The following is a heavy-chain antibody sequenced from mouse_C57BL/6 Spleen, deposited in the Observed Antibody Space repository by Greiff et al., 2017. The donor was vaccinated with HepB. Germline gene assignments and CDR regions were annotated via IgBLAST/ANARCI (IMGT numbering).Heavy chain of an antibody. J-gene: IGHJ1*03. CDR1: GFTFSDYY. V-gene: IGHV5-16*01. D-gene: IGHD2-5*01. Sequence: EVQRVESEGGLVQPGSSMKLSCTASGFTFSDYYMAWVRQVPEKGLEWVANINYDGSSTYYLDSLKSRFIISRDNAKNILYLQMSSLKSEDTATYYCARVPSYYSNSYWYFDVWGTGTTVTVSS. CDR2: INYDGSST. CDR3: ARVPSYYSNSYWYFDV.